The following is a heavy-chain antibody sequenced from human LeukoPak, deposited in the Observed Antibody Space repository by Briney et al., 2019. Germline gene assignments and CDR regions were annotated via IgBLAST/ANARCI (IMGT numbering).Heavy chain of an antibody. V-gene: IGHV3-23*01. CDR3: ARDSPNEGILWWSIDY. D-gene: IGHD2-21*01. CDR1: GFPLSRSA. Sequence: GGSLRLSCAASGFPLSRSAMSWVRQAPGKGLEWVSNISGSGSGGSTYYADSVKGRFTISRDNSKNTLYLQMNSLRAEDTAVYYCARDSPNEGILWWSIDYWGQGTLVTVSS. J-gene: IGHJ4*02. CDR2: ISGSGSGGST.